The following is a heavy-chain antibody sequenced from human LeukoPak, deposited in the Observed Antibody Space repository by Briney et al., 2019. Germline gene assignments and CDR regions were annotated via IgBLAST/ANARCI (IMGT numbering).Heavy chain of an antibody. V-gene: IGHV3-11*01. CDR3: ARYVLLMDY. Sequence: GGSLRLSCAASGFSFSDHHMSWVRQVPGKGLEWLAYISRDGNIIVYADSVKGRFTISRDNDKQSVYLEMKSLRPEDTAVYYCARYVLLMDYWGQGTLVTVSS. CDR2: ISRDGNII. D-gene: IGHD3-16*01. CDR1: GFSFSDHH. J-gene: IGHJ4*02.